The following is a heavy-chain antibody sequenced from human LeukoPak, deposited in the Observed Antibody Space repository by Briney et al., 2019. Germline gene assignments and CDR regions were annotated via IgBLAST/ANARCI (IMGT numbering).Heavy chain of an antibody. CDR3: AREVDDTSGYYSDY. Sequence: ASVKVSCRASGYTFTSYGISWVRQAPGQGLEWMGWISAYNGNTNYAQKLQGRVTMTTDTSTSTAYMELRSLRSDDTAVYYCAREVDDTSGYYSDYWGQGTLVTVSS. CDR1: GYTFTSYG. V-gene: IGHV1-18*01. CDR2: ISAYNGNT. D-gene: IGHD3-22*01. J-gene: IGHJ4*02.